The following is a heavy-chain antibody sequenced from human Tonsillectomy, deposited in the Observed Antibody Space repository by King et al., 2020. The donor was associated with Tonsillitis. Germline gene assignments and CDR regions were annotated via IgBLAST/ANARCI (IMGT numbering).Heavy chain of an antibody. Sequence: VQLVESGGGLVKPGGSLRLSCAASGFTFSNAWMSCVRQAPGKGLEWVGRVKRKIDGGTTNYAEPVQGRFTISRDDSKNTVYLQMNSLNTEDTAVYYCTTGLIHWGQGTLVTVSS. D-gene: IGHD3-16*01. J-gene: IGHJ1*01. CDR2: VKRKIDGGTT. CDR3: TTGLIH. CDR1: GFTFSNAW. V-gene: IGHV3-15*01.